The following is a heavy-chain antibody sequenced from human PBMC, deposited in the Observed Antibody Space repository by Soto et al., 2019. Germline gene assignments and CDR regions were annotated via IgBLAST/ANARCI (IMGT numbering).Heavy chain of an antibody. CDR3: ARASGDYPYYYYYYMDV. D-gene: IGHD4-17*01. Sequence: SETLSLTCTVSGGSISSYYWSWIRQPPGKGLEWIGYIYYSGSTNYNPSLKSRVNISVDTSKNQFSLKLSSVTAADTAVYYCARASGDYPYYYYYYMDVWGKGTTVTVSS. CDR2: IYYSGST. V-gene: IGHV4-59*01. CDR1: GGSISSYY. J-gene: IGHJ6*03.